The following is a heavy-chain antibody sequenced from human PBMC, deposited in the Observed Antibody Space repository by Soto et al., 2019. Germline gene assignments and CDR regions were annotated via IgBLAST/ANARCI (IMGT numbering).Heavy chain of an antibody. J-gene: IGHJ4*02. Sequence: GESLKISCKASGYSFTSYWIVWVRQMPGKGLEWMGIIYPGDSDTRYSPSFQGQVTISADKSISTAYLQWSSLKASDTAMYYCARLLEYTTSRSLDYWGKGTLVTVSS. D-gene: IGHD6-6*01. CDR3: ARLLEYTTSRSLDY. CDR2: IYPGDSDT. CDR1: GYSFTSYW. V-gene: IGHV5-51*01.